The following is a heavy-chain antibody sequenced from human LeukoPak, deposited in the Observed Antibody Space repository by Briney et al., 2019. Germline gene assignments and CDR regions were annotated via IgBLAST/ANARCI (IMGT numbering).Heavy chain of an antibody. CDR1: GFTFDDYA. J-gene: IGHJ4*02. CDR2: ISWNSGSI. V-gene: IGHV3-9*01. Sequence: PGGSLRLSCAASGFTFDDYAMHWVRQAPGKGLEWVSGISWNSGSIGYADSVKGRFTISRDNAKNSLYLQMNSLRAEDTAVYYCARDEDVDTAMVRWGQGTLVTVSS. CDR3: ARDEDVDTAMVR. D-gene: IGHD5-18*01.